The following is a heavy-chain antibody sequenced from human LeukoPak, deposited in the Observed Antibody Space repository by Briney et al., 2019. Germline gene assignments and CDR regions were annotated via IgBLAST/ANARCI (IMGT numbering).Heavy chain of an antibody. J-gene: IGHJ4*02. D-gene: IGHD2-2*01. Sequence: ASVTVSCTASGGTFSSYAISWVRQAPGQGLEWMGGIIPIFGTANYAQKFQGRVTITADESTSTAYMELSSLRSEDTAVYYCARGYCSSTSCYGGGFDYWGQGTLVTVSS. CDR3: ARGYCSSTSCYGGGFDY. CDR1: GGTFSSYA. V-gene: IGHV1-69*01. CDR2: IIPIFGTA.